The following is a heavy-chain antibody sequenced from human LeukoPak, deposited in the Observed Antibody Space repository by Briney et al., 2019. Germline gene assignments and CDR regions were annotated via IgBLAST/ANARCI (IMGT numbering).Heavy chain of an antibody. CDR3: ARACSGGSCYSNYYGMDV. D-gene: IGHD2-15*01. V-gene: IGHV1-18*04. Sequence: ASVKVSCKASGYTFTSYGISWVRQAPGQGLEWMGWISAYNGNTNYAQKPQGRVTMTTDTSTSTAYMELRSLRSDDTAVYYCARACSGGSCYSNYYGMDVWGKGTTVTVSS. J-gene: IGHJ6*04. CDR2: ISAYNGNT. CDR1: GYTFTSYG.